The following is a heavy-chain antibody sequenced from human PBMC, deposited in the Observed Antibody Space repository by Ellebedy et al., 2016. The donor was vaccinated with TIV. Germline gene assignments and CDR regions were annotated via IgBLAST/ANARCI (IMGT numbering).Heavy chain of an antibody. CDR1: GYSISSGYY. CDR3: ARGVDWEYNWNDEVVYNWFDP. D-gene: IGHD1-1*01. V-gene: IGHV4-38-2*02. Sequence: SETLSLXXTVSGYSISSGYYWGWIRQPPGKGLEWIGSIYHSGSTYYNPSLKSRVTISVDTSKNQFSLKLSSVTAADTAVYYCARGVDWEYNWNDEVVYNWFDPWGQGTLVTVSS. J-gene: IGHJ5*02. CDR2: IYHSGST.